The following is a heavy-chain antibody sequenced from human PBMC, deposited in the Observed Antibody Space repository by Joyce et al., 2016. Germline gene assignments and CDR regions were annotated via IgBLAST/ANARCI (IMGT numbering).Heavy chain of an antibody. CDR2: INSGTTYK. Sequence: EVHLVESGGGLVKPGGSLRLSCAASGFTFSNYNMNWVRQAPGKGLEWVSSINSGTTYKYYADSVQGRFTISGDNAKNSLYLQMNSLRAEDTAVYYCARDLGYFDYWGQGTLVTVSS. J-gene: IGHJ4*02. V-gene: IGHV3-21*01. CDR3: ARDLGYFDY. CDR1: GFTFSNYN.